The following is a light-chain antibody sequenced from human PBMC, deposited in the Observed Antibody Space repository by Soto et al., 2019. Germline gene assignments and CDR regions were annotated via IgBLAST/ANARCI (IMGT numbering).Light chain of an antibody. V-gene: IGLV2-14*03. Sequence: QSALTQPASVSGSPGQSITISCTGASSDVGTYNSVSWYQQHPGKAPKLMIYDVSKRPSGVSNRFSASKSGNTASLTISGLQAEDEADYYCGSSTGSDTLVFGTGTKVPVL. CDR3: GSSTGSDTLV. J-gene: IGLJ1*01. CDR2: DVS. CDR1: SSDVGTYNS.